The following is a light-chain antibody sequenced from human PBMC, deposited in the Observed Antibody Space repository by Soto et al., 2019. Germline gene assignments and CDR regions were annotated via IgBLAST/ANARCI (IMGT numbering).Light chain of an antibody. V-gene: IGLV2-14*01. Sequence: QSALTQPASVFGSPGQSITISCTGTSSDVGGYNYVSWYQQHPGKAPKLMIYDVSNRPSGVSNRFSGSKSGNTASLTISGLQAEDEADYYCSSYPSSSTPYVFGTGTKVTVL. CDR2: DVS. CDR3: SSYPSSSTPYV. CDR1: SSDVGGYNY. J-gene: IGLJ1*01.